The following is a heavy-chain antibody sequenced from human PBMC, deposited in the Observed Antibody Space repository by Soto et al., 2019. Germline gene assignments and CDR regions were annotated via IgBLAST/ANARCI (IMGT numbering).Heavy chain of an antibody. CDR2: ISGSGGST. CDR1: GFTFSSYA. J-gene: IGHJ5*02. CDR3: ALRRIAVAVKDWYNWFYP. Sequence: GGSLRLSCAASGFTFSSYAMSWVRQAPGKGLEWVSAISGSGGSTYYADSVKGRFTISRDNSKNTLYLQMNSLRAEDTAVYYCALRRIAVAVKDWYNWFYPLGQRTLVTVSS. V-gene: IGHV3-23*01. D-gene: IGHD6-19*01.